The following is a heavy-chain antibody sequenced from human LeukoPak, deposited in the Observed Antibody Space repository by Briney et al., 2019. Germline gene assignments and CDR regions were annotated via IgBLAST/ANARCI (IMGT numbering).Heavy chain of an antibody. V-gene: IGHV3-33*06. J-gene: IGHJ5*02. CDR3: AKDRVVVPAAMLDWFDP. CDR2: IWSDGSNK. D-gene: IGHD2-2*01. Sequence: GGSLRLSCAASGFTFSVYGMHWVRQAPGKGLEWVAVIWSDGSNKYFADSVKGRFTISRDNSKYTLYLQMNSLRAEDTAVYYCAKDRVVVPAAMLDWFDPWGQGTLVTVSS. CDR1: GFTFSVYG.